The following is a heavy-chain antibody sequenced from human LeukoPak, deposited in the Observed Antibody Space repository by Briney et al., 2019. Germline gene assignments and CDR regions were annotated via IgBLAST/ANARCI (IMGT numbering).Heavy chain of an antibody. Sequence: ASVKVSCKASGYTFTSYGISWVRQAPGQGLEWMGWISAYNGNTNYAQKLQGRATMTTDTSTSTAYMELRSLRSDDTAVYYCVRDYPADYDFWSGYYRASCDYWGQGTLVTVSS. J-gene: IGHJ4*02. D-gene: IGHD3-3*01. CDR3: VRDYPADYDFWSGYYRASCDY. CDR2: ISAYNGNT. CDR1: GYTFTSYG. V-gene: IGHV1-18*01.